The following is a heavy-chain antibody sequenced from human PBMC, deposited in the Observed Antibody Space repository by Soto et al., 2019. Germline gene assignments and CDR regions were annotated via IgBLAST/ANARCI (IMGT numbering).Heavy chain of an antibody. CDR1: GYSFTSYW. CDR3: ARQKSCDHHKCYFLDF. Sequence: GESLKISCKGSGYSFTSYWIGWVRQMPGKGLEWMGIIYPGDSDTRYSPSFQGQVTISADKSISTAYLQWSSLKASDTAMYYCARQKSCDHHKCYFLDFWGKGTTVIGSS. J-gene: IGHJ6*03. CDR2: IYPGDSDT. V-gene: IGHV5-51*01.